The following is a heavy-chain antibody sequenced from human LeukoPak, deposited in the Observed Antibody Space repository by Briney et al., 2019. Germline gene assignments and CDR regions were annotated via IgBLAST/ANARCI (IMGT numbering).Heavy chain of an antibody. V-gene: IGHV5-51*01. J-gene: IGHJ4*02. D-gene: IGHD1-7*01. CDR1: GYSFTSYW. CDR3: ARRLRNSRGIDY. Sequence: GESLKISCKGSGYSFTSYWIAWVRQMPGKGLEWMGIIYPGDSDTTYSPSFQGQVTISADKSISTAYPQWSSLKPSDTAIYYCARRLRNSRGIDYWGQGTLVTVSS. CDR2: IYPGDSDT.